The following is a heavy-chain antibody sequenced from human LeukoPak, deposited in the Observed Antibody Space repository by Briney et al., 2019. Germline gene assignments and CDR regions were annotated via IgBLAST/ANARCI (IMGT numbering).Heavy chain of an antibody. J-gene: IGHJ4*02. Sequence: PGGSLRLSCAASGFTFSSYAMNWVRQAPGMGLQWVSPISGSGGNTYYADSVKGRFTISRDNSKNTLYLQMSSLRGDDTAVYYCAKADSARVVALQTTIDYWGQGTLVTVSS. D-gene: IGHD3-22*01. CDR3: AKADSARVVALQTTIDY. CDR2: ISGSGGNT. CDR1: GFTFSSYA. V-gene: IGHV3-23*01.